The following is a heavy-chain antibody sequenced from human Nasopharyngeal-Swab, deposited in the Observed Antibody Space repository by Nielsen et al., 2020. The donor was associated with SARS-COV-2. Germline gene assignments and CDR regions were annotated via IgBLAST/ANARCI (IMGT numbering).Heavy chain of an antibody. D-gene: IGHD3-3*01. CDR3: AKDRRIKYDFWSGSRSDSFDI. CDR2: ISGSGGST. Sequence: GGSLRLSCAASGFTFSSYAMSWVRQAPGKGLGWVSAISGSGGSTYYADSMKGRFTISRDNSKNTLYLQMNSLRAEDTAVYYCAKDRRIKYDFWSGSRSDSFDIWGQGTMVTVSS. CDR1: GFTFSSYA. V-gene: IGHV3-23*01. J-gene: IGHJ3*02.